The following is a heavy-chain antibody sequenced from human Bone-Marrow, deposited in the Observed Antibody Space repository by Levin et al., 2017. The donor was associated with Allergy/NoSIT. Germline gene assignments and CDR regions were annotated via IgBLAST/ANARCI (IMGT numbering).Heavy chain of an antibody. V-gene: IGHV3-15*01. CDR2: ISTKSDGAAT. CDR1: GFSLSNSW. J-gene: IGHJ4*02. Sequence: SGGSLRLSCSASGFSLSNSWMNWVRQVPGKGLEWVGRISTKSDGAATDYAAPVKGRFTISRDDSTNTLYLQMYSLKVEDTATYFCATQFQWWGQGTLVAVSS. CDR3: ATQFQW. D-gene: IGHD6-19*01.